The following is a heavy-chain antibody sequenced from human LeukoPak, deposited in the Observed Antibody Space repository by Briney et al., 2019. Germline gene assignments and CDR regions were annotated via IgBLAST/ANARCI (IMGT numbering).Heavy chain of an antibody. CDR2: ITYSSSTI. Sequence: GGSLRLSCAASGFTFSSYSMNWARQAPGKGLEWVSYITYSSSTIYYADSVKGRLTISRDNGKNSLYLQMNSLRAEDTAVYYCARDRLHYGEYEKTFDYRGQGTLVTVSS. CDR3: ARDRLHYGEYEKTFDY. D-gene: IGHD4-17*01. V-gene: IGHV3-48*01. CDR1: GFTFSSYS. J-gene: IGHJ4*02.